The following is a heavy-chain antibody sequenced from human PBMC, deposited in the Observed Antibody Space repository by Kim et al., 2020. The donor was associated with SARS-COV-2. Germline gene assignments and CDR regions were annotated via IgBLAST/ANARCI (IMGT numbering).Heavy chain of an antibody. CDR3: AREDISFGDYENYYGMDV. D-gene: IGHD4-17*01. Sequence: KSRVTISVDTSKNQFSLKLSSVTAADTAVYYCAREDISFGDYENYYGMDVWGQGTTVTVSS. V-gene: IGHV4-59*01. J-gene: IGHJ6*02.